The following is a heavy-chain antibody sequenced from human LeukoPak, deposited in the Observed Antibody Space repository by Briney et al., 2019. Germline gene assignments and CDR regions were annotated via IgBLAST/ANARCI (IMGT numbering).Heavy chain of an antibody. Sequence: SETVSLTCTVSGGSISSSSFYWVWIRQPPGKGLEWIGSIYYTGTTYYTPSLKSRVTISRDASENQFSLKVNSVTAADTAVYYCAWQDFGEGEDWIDPWGQGTLVIVSS. CDR2: IYYTGTT. D-gene: IGHD4-17*01. J-gene: IGHJ5*02. CDR3: AWQDFGEGEDWIDP. CDR1: GGSISSSSFY. V-gene: IGHV4-39*07.